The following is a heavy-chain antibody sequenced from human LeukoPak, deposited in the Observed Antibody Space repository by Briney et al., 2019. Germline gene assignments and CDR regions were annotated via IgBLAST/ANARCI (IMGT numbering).Heavy chain of an antibody. CDR2: ISSTGGTI. Sequence: GGSLRLSCVGSGFTFSNYLMNWVRQAPGKGLEWVGFISSTGGTIYKARAVKGRSTVPRHSPKNPLVLHINSLRADATPLYNCARGRIGILSPWGEGTLVAVSS. V-gene: IGHV3-48*01. CDR1: GFTFSNYL. CDR3: ARGRIGILSP. J-gene: IGHJ5*02. D-gene: IGHD2/OR15-2a*01.